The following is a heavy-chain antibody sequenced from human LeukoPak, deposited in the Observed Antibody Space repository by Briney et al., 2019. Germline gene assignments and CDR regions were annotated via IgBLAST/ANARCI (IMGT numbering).Heavy chain of an antibody. Sequence: GGSLRLSCEASGFTFSNYAMSWVRQAPGEGLQWVSSVSGSGDSTYYTDSVKGRFTISRDNSKNTLYLQMNSLRAEDTAVYYCANGRNGNLNDAFDIWGQGTMVTVSS. J-gene: IGHJ3*02. CDR3: ANGRNGNLNDAFDI. CDR2: VSGSGDST. CDR1: GFTFSNYA. V-gene: IGHV3-23*01. D-gene: IGHD1-26*01.